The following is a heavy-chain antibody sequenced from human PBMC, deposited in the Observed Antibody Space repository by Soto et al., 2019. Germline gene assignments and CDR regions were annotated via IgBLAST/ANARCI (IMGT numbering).Heavy chain of an antibody. CDR1: GGSMSSYY. CDR2: VYSSGGT. D-gene: IGHD3-3*01. V-gene: IGHV4-4*07. Sequence: QVHLQQSGPGLVNPSETLSLTCTVSGGSMSSYYWTWIRQPAGKGLEWIGRVYSSGGTNYNPSLKSRVTISLDTSKNQFSLRLLSVTDADTAVYYWARGQRFSDWFDPWGQGTLVTVSS. CDR3: ARGQRFSDWFDP. J-gene: IGHJ5*02.